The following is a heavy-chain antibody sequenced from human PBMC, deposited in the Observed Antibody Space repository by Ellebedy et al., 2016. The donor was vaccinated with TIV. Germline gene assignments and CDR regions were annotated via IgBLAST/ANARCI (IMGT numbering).Heavy chain of an antibody. CDR1: GGSFSGYY. CDR2: INHSGRT. V-gene: IGHV4-34*01. CDR3: ARNSGYFDY. J-gene: IGHJ4*02. Sequence: MPSETLSLTCAVYGGSFSGYYWSWIRQPPGKGLEWIGEINHSGRTNYNPSLKSRVTVSVDTSKNQFSLKLTSVTAADTAVYYCARNSGYFDYWGQGTLVTVSS. D-gene: IGHD1-26*01.